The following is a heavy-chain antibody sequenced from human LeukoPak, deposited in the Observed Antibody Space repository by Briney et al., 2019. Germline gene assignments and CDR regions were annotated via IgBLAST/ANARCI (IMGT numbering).Heavy chain of an antibody. V-gene: IGHV1-8*01. Sequence: ASVKVSCKASGYTFTSYDINWVRQATGQGLEWMGWMNPNSGNTGYAQKFQGRVTMTRNTSISTAYMELSSLRSEDTAVYYCARTGYDILTGYIWFDPWGQGTLVTVSS. CDR2: MNPNSGNT. CDR3: ARTGYDILTGYIWFDP. CDR1: GYTFTSYD. J-gene: IGHJ5*02. D-gene: IGHD3-9*01.